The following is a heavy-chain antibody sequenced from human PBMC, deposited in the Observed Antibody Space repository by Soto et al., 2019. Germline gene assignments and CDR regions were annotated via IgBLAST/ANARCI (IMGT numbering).Heavy chain of an antibody. CDR2: ISRAGRTT. J-gene: IGHJ4*02. CDR1: GFTFSSYG. CDR3: TGEVASGY. D-gene: IGHD2-8*02. V-gene: IGHV3-30*03. Sequence: GGSLRLSCAASGFTFSSYGMHWVRQDPGKGLEWVAVISRAGRTTFYADSVKGRFTISKDNSRNTLFLEMNSLRGDDMAVYYCTGEVASGYWGQGTLVTVSS.